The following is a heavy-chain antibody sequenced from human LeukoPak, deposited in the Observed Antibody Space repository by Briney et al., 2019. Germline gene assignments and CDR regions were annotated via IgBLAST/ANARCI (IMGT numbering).Heavy chain of an antibody. CDR3: ARGFSHRDYLDY. Sequence: PGGSLRLSCAAPGFSFSSYAMHWVRQAPGKGLEWVASLSYDGNKKYYADSVKDRFTISRDNPQRTLFVEMNRLRDEDTAVYYCARGFSHRDYLDYWGQGTLVIVSS. CDR1: GFSFSSYA. V-gene: IGHV3-30-3*01. CDR2: LSYDGNKK. D-gene: IGHD3-10*01. J-gene: IGHJ4*02.